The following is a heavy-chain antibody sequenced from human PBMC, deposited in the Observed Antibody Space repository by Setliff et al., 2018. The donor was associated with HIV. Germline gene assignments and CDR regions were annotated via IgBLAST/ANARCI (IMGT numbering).Heavy chain of an antibody. CDR2: INPSGGST. J-gene: IGHJ6*02. D-gene: IGHD6-19*01. CDR3: AREGSGWYLTSYYYYGMDV. V-gene: IGHV1-46*01. CDR1: GYTFTDYF. Sequence: GASVKVSCKASGYTFTDYFLHWVRQAPGQGLEWMGYINPSGGSTSYAQKFQGRVTMTRDTSTSTVYMELSSLRSEDTAVYYCAREGSGWYLTSYYYYGMDVWGQGTTVTVSS.